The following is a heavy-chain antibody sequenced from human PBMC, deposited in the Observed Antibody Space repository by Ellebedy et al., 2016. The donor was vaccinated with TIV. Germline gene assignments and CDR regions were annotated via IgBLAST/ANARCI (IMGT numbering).Heavy chain of an antibody. J-gene: IGHJ4*02. Sequence: SETLSLTXTVSGGSISSSSYYWGWIRQPPGKGLEWIGSIYYSGSTYYNPSLKSRVTISVDTSKNQFSLKLSSVTAADTAVYYCARHVRYSSSWASSTGYYFDYWGQGTLVTVSS. CDR2: IYYSGST. CDR3: ARHVRYSSSWASSTGYYFDY. CDR1: GGSISSSSYY. V-gene: IGHV4-39*01. D-gene: IGHD6-13*01.